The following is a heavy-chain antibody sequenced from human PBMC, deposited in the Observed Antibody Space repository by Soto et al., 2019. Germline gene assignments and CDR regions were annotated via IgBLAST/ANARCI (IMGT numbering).Heavy chain of an antibody. CDR2: IYYSGST. CDR1: GVSISSVGYY. V-gene: IGHV4-31*03. CDR3: ASDYDFWSGYYSA. J-gene: IGHJ5*02. Sequence: SETRSLTCTVSGVSISSVGYYWSWIRQHPGKGLEWIGYIYYSGSTYYNPSLKSRVTISVDTSKNQFSLKLSSVTAADTAVYYCASDYDFWSGYYSAWGQGTLVTVSS. D-gene: IGHD3-3*01.